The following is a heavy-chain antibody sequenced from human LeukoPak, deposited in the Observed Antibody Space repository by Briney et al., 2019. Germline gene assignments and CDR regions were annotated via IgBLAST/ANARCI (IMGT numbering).Heavy chain of an antibody. V-gene: IGHV4-31*03. CDR1: GGAISSGGYY. CDR3: ARGDPLRY. D-gene: IGHD3-16*02. Sequence: SETLSLTCTDSGGAISSGGYYWSWIRQHPEKGPEWIGHMFYSGGTYYNPSLKSRVSMSVDTSQNHFSLKLTSVTAADTAVYYCARGDPLRYWGQGIRVTVSS. J-gene: IGHJ4*02. CDR2: MFYSGGT.